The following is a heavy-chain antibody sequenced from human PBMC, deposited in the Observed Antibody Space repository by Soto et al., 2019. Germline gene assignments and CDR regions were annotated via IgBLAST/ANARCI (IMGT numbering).Heavy chain of an antibody. CDR1: GYSFTSYW. CDR2: IYPGDSDT. Sequence: GESLKISCKGSGYSFTSYWIGWVRQMPGKGLEWMGIIYPGDSDTRYSPSFQGQVTISADKSISTAYLQWSSLKASDTAMYYCARRSLGYYSGGSCYNPSEYYFDYWGQGTLVTVSS. D-gene: IGHD2-15*01. J-gene: IGHJ4*02. V-gene: IGHV5-51*01. CDR3: ARRSLGYYSGGSCYNPSEYYFDY.